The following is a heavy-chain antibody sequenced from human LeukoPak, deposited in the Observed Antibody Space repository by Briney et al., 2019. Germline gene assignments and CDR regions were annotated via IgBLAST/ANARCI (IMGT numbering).Heavy chain of an antibody. J-gene: IGHJ5*02. CDR3: ARDGRIAVAGTVPNWFDP. CDR2: INPSGGST. Sequence: ASVKVSCKASGYTFTSYYMHWVRQAPGQGLEWMGIINPSGGSTSYAQKFQGRDTMTRDTSTSTVYMELSSLRSEDTAVYYCARDGRIAVAGTVPNWFDPWGQGTLVTVSS. CDR1: GYTFTSYY. D-gene: IGHD6-19*01. V-gene: IGHV1-46*01.